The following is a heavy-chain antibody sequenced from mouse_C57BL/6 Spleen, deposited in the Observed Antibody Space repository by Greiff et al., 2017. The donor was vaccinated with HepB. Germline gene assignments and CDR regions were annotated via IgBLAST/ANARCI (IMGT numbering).Heavy chain of an antibody. CDR2: INPNYGTT. CDR1: GYSFTDYN. D-gene: IGHD3-2*02. V-gene: IGHV1-39*01. J-gene: IGHJ4*01. CDR3: ARTETAQATDYAMDY. Sequence: VQLQQSGPELVKPGASVKISCKASGYSFTDYNMHWVKQSNGKSLEWIGVINPNYGTTSYNQKFKGKATLTVDQSSSTAYMQLNSLTSEDSAVYYCARTETAQATDYAMDYWGQGTSVTVSS.